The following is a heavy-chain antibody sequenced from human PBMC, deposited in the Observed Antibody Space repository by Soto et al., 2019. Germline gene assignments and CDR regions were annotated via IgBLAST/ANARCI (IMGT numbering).Heavy chain of an antibody. J-gene: IGHJ3*02. CDR2: ISPDGNNA. V-gene: IGHV3-30*19. CDR3: VRGPSHGAFDI. Sequence: PGGSLRLSCAASGFTFSNYGMHWVRQAPGKGLEWVAHISPDGNNAYYADSVKGRFTISRDNARNTVYLQVNSLRPEDTAVFHCVRGPSHGAFDIWGPGTRVTV. CDR1: GFTFSNYG.